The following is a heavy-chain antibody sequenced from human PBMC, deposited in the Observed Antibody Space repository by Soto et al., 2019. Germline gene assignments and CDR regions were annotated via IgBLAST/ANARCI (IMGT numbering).Heavy chain of an antibody. D-gene: IGHD2-8*02. J-gene: IGHJ5*02. CDR2: INNDGSNT. V-gene: IGHV3-74*01. Sequence: GGSLRLSCAASGFSVSLNYMGWVRQAPGKGLEWVSHINNDGSNTNYADSVKGRFTISRDNAKNTLYLQMNSLRAEDTAVYYCARDVSLVFDPWGQGTLVTVSS. CDR1: GFSVSLNY. CDR3: ARDVSLVFDP.